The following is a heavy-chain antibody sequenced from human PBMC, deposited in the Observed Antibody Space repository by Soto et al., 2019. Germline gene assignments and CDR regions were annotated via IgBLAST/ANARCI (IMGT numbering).Heavy chain of an antibody. CDR2: INHSGST. Sequence: SETLSLTCAVYGGSFSGYYWSWIRKPPGKGLEWIGEINHSGSTNYNPSLKSRVTISVDTSKNQFSLKLSSVTAADTAVYYCASDNYGSGSFFRLLDPWGQGTLVTVSS. CDR1: GGSFSGYY. CDR3: ASDNYGSGSFFRLLDP. D-gene: IGHD3-10*01. V-gene: IGHV4-34*01. J-gene: IGHJ5*02.